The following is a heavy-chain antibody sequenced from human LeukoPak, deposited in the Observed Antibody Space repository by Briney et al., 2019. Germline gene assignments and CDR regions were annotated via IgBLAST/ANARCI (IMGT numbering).Heavy chain of an antibody. CDR2: IYYSGNT. CDR1: GGYISSYY. Sequence: SETLSLICTASGGYISSYYWSWMRQPPGKGLEWVGYIYYSGNTNYNPSLKSRVTISVDTSKNQFSLKLSSVTAADTAVYYRARSGALTGYLYWGQGTLVTVSS. D-gene: IGHD3-9*01. V-gene: IGHV4-59*01. CDR3: ARSGALTGYLY. J-gene: IGHJ4*02.